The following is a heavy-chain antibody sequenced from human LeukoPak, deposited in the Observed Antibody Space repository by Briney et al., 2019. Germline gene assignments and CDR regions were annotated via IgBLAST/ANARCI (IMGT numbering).Heavy chain of an antibody. J-gene: IGHJ4*02. CDR3: ARSPGAITMPTDYFDY. D-gene: IGHD3-10*01. CDR1: GFTFSSYW. Sequence: PGGSLRLSCAASGFTFSSYWMHWVRQAPGKGLVWVSRINSVGSSTSYADSVKGRFTISRDNAKNTLYLQMDSLRAEDTAVYYCARSPGAITMPTDYFDYWGQGTLVTVSS. V-gene: IGHV3-74*01. CDR2: INSVGSST.